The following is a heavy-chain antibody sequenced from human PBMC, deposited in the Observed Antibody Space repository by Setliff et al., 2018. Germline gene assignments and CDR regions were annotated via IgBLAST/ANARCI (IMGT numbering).Heavy chain of an antibody. Sequence: SETLSLTCTVSGGSISSHYWSWIRQPPGKGLEWIGTISYSGSTNYNPSLKSRVTISVDTSKNQFSLKLSSVTAADTAVYYCARSGYDSSGYYHWGQGTLVTV. D-gene: IGHD3-22*01. CDR1: GGSISSHY. V-gene: IGHV4-59*11. CDR2: ISYSGST. J-gene: IGHJ5*02. CDR3: ARSGYDSSGYYH.